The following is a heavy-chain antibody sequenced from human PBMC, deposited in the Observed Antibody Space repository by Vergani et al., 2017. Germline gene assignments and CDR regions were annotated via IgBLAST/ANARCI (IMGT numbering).Heavy chain of an antibody. V-gene: IGHV1-69*06. CDR1: GGTFSSYA. Sequence: QVQLVQSGAEVKKPGSSVKVSCKASGGTFSSYAISWVRQAPGQGREWMGGIIPIFGTANYAQKFQGRVTSTADKSTITAYMELSSLRSEDTAVYYCARDRLAAAALEPFDYWGQGTLVTVSS. J-gene: IGHJ4*02. CDR2: IIPIFGTA. D-gene: IGHD6-13*01. CDR3: ARDRLAAAALEPFDY.